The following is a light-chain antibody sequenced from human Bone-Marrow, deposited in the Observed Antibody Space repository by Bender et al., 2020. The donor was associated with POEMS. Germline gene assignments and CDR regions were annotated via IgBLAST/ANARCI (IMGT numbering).Light chain of an antibody. V-gene: IGLV2-11*01. CDR3: SSYTSDNTVV. CDR1: SSDVGAYNY. Sequence: QSALTQPRSVSGSPGQSVTLSCTGTSSDVGAYNYVSWYQHHPGKAPKLIIYDVNRRPSRVPDRFSGSKSGNTASLTISGLQAEDESDYYCSSYTSDNTVVFGGGTKVTVL. CDR2: DVN. J-gene: IGLJ2*01.